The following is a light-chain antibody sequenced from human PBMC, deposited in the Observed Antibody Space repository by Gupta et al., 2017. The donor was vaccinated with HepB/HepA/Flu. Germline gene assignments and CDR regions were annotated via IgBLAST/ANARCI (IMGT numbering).Light chain of an antibody. CDR1: QSISNSY. CDR2: AAA. Sequence: ELVLTQSPGTLSLSPGERATLSCRARQSISNSYLAWYQQKPGQAPRLLIYAAASRDTGMPQGFSGSGAGTDYTLTISRLEQEDIAEDYCQHYENSPMSTFGQGTKMEIK. J-gene: IGKJ2*01. CDR3: QHYENSPMST. V-gene: IGKV3-20*01.